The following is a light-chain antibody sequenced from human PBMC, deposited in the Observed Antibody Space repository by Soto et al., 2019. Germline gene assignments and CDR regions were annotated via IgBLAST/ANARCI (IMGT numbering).Light chain of an antibody. V-gene: IGKV1-13*02. CDR3: QQCNSYPIT. J-gene: IGKJ5*01. Sequence: ALPLTQSPSSLSASVGDRVTITCRASQGISSALAWYQQKPGKAPKLLIYDASSLESGVPSRFSGSGSGTDFTLTISSLQPEELATYYCQQCNSYPITFGQGTRLEIK. CDR1: QGISSA. CDR2: DAS.